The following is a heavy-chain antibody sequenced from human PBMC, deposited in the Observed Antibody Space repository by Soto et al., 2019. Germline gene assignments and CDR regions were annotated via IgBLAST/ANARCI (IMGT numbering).Heavy chain of an antibody. J-gene: IGHJ6*02. CDR2: IVVGSGNT. V-gene: IGHV1-58*01. CDR3: AAGYSSSWYGMDV. Sequence: SVKVSCKASGFTFTSSAVQWVRQARGQRLEWIGWIVVGSGNTNYAQKFQERVTITRDMSTSTAYMELSSLRSEDTAVYYCAAGYSSSWYGMDVWGQGTTVTVSS. CDR1: GFTFTSSA. D-gene: IGHD6-13*01.